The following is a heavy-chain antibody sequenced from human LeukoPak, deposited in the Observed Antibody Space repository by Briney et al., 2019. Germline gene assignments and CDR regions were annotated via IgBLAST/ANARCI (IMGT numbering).Heavy chain of an antibody. CDR1: GDSISYSY. D-gene: IGHD3-22*01. CDR2: IYYIGST. CDR3: VREAATDYYDSSGYYRQTEVFDA. V-gene: IGHV4-59*01. J-gene: IGHJ3*01. Sequence: SETLSLTCTVSGDSISYSYWSWIRQPPGEGLEWIGYIYYIGSTNYNPSLKSRVTISLDTSKNQFSLKLSSVTAADTAVYYCVREAATDYYDSSGYYRQTEVFDAWGQGTMVTVSS.